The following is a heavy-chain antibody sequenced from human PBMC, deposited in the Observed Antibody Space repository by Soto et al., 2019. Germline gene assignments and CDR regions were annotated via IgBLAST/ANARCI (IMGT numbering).Heavy chain of an antibody. CDR2: IYHGGDT. CDR1: GASISSVKW. V-gene: IGHV4-4*02. Sequence: LSLTCAVSGASISSVKWWSWVRQPPGKGLEWIGEIYHGGDTNYNSSLKSRVTMSVDKSRNQFTLRLTSVTAADTAVYYCASTDSGWPTYEAYWGQGTLVTVSS. J-gene: IGHJ4*02. CDR3: ASTDSGWPTYEAY. D-gene: IGHD6-19*01.